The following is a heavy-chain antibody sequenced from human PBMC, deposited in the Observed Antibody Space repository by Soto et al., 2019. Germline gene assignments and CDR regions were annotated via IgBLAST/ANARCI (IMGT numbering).Heavy chain of an antibody. CDR3: ARGPGYSTTLGDVDV. CDR2: ISSSSSYI. V-gene: IGHV3-21*01. J-gene: IGHJ6*02. D-gene: IGHD6-13*01. CDR1: GFTFSSYS. Sequence: GGSLRLSCAAPGFTFSSYSMNWVRQAPGKGLGWVSSISSSSSYIYYADSVKGRFTISRDNAKNSLYLQMNSLRAEDTAVYYCARGPGYSTTLGDVDVWGQGTTVTVSS.